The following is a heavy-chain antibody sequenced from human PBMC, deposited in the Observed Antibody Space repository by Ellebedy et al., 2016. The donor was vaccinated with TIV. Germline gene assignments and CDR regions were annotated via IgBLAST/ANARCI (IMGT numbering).Heavy chain of an antibody. J-gene: IGHJ4*02. V-gene: IGHV3-23*01. CDR1: GFIFSTYP. CDR2: IGQAGAT. D-gene: IGHD2-2*01. Sequence: GESLKISCAVSGFIFSTYPMSWVRQAPGMGPEWVSSIGQAGATYYADSVKGRFTISRDNSKNTLYLQMTNLRAADTAIYYCARSPARSTTWYGFRFDYWGQGSLVTVSS. CDR3: ARSPARSTTWYGFRFDY.